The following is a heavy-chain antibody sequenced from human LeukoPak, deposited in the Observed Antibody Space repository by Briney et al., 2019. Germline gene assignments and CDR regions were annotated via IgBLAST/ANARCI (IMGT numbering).Heavy chain of an antibody. Sequence: GGSLRLSCAASGFTFSSYSMNWVRQAPGKGLEWVSSISSSSSYIYYADSVKGRFTISGDNAKNSLYLQMNSLRAEDTAVYYCARDFKDTAMVTGYWGQGTLVTVSS. D-gene: IGHD5-18*01. CDR1: GFTFSSYS. CDR3: ARDFKDTAMVTGY. V-gene: IGHV3-21*01. CDR2: ISSSSSYI. J-gene: IGHJ4*02.